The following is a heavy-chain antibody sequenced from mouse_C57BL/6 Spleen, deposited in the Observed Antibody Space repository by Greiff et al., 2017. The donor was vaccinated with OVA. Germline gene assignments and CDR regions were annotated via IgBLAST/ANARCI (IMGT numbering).Heavy chain of an antibody. Sequence: EVKVVESEGGLVQPGSSMKLSCTASGFTFSDYYMAWVRQVPEKGLEWVANINYDGSSTYYLDSLKSRFIISRDNAKNILYLQMSSLKSEDTATYYCARSWAYYFDYWGQGTTLTVSS. D-gene: IGHD3-1*01. V-gene: IGHV5-16*01. CDR2: INYDGSST. CDR3: ARSWAYYFDY. J-gene: IGHJ2*01. CDR1: GFTFSDYY.